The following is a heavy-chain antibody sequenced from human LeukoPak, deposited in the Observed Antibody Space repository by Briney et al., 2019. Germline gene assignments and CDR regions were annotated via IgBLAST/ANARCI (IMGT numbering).Heavy chain of an antibody. CDR3: VRDNPRCCGVVPANVDDY. CDR2: ISHDSGIK. V-gene: IGHV3-48*01. Sequence: SGGSLRLSCAASGFSFSRDSMNWVRQAPGKGLEWISYISHDSGIKYYADSVRGRFTISRDNAKNSLYLQMHSLRAEDTAVYFCVRDNPRCCGVVPANVDDYWGQGTLVTVSS. J-gene: IGHJ4*02. CDR1: GFSFSRDS. D-gene: IGHD2-15*01.